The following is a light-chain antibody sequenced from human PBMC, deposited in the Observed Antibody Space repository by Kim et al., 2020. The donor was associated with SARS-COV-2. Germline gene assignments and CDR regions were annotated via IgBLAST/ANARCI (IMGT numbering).Light chain of an antibody. Sequence: SYELTQPHSVSVSPGQTASITCSGETLGDKYVSWYQHRAGQSPVLVIYEDATRPSGIPERFSGSNSGNTATLTLSETQPVDEADYFCPAWDTNTVIFGGG. V-gene: IGLV3-1*01. CDR3: PAWDTNTVI. CDR1: TLGDKY. CDR2: EDA. J-gene: IGLJ2*01.